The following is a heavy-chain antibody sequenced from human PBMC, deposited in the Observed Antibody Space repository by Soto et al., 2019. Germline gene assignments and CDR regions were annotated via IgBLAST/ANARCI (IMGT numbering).Heavy chain of an antibody. CDR1: GFTFGSYS. Sequence: PGGSLTLSCAASGFTFGSYSMNWVRQAPGKGLEWVSLVSFDSNYIYYADSVKVRFTISRDNSKNTLYLQMNSLRAEDTAVYYCARDQYSNGMDAWGQGTTVTVYS. V-gene: IGHV3-21*01. J-gene: IGHJ6*02. CDR3: ARDQYSNGMDA. D-gene: IGHD5-18*01. CDR2: VSFDSNYI.